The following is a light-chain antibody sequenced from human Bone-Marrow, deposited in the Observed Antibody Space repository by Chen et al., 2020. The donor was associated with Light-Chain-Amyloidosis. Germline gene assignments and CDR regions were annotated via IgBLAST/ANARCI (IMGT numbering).Light chain of an antibody. Sequence: SYELTQPPSVSVSPGQTARITCSGDDLPTKYAYWYQQKPGQAPVLVIHRDTERPSGISERFSGSSSGTTATLTSSGVQAEDEADYQCQSADSSGTYEVRFGGGTKLTVL. CDR2: RDT. J-gene: IGLJ2*01. CDR3: QSADSSGTYEVR. V-gene: IGLV3-25*03. CDR1: DLPTKY.